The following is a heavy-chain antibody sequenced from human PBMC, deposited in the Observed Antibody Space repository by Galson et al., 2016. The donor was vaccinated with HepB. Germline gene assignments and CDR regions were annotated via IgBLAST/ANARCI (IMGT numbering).Heavy chain of an antibody. J-gene: IGHJ4*02. D-gene: IGHD5-24*01. Sequence: SLRLSCAVSGITFSNYGIHWLRQAPGKGLEWVAVIWSDGSNKHSADSVKGRFTTSRDSSKNTLYLQMNSLRVEDTAVYYCARGTGMAKGDFEHWGQGTLVTVSS. V-gene: IGHV3-33*01. CDR3: ARGTGMAKGDFEH. CDR2: IWSDGSNK. CDR1: GITFSNYG.